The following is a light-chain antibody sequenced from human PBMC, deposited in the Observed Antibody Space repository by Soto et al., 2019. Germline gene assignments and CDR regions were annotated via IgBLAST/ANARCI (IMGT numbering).Light chain of an antibody. J-gene: IGLJ1*01. Sequence: QSVLAQPASVSGSPGQSITISCSGTSSDIGSYNHVAWYQQFPGKSPKLMIYAVSDRPPGVSDRFSGSKSGNTASLTISGLQAEDEADYYCSSYTSSRDVFGTGTKVTVL. CDR2: AVS. V-gene: IGLV2-14*03. CDR1: SSDIGSYNH. CDR3: SSYTSSRDV.